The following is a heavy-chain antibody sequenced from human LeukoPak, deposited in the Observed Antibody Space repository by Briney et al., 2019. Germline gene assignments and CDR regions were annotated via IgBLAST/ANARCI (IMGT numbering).Heavy chain of an antibody. CDR3: ARHQVGANTFDY. V-gene: IGHV4-59*08. CDR1: GGSINNYY. CDR2: IHYSGST. J-gene: IGHJ4*02. Sequence: PSETLSLTCTVSGGSINNYYWSWIRQPPGRGLEWIGDIHYSGSTSSNPSLKSRVTISVDKSNNQFYLKLNSVTAADTAVYYCARHQVGANTFDYWGQGTLVTVSS. D-gene: IGHD1-26*01.